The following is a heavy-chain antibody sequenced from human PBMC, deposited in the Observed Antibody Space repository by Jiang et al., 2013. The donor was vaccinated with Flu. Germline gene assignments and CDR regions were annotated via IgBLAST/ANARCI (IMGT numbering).Heavy chain of an antibody. CDR2: FDPEDGET. J-gene: IGHJ4*02. V-gene: IGHV1-24*01. CDR3: ATGPYWMGATTMSGYYFDY. D-gene: IGHD1-26*01. Sequence: EWMGGFDPEDGETIYAQKFQGRVTMTEDTSTDTAYMELSSLRSEDTAVYYCATGPYWMGATTMSGYYFDYWGQGTLVTVSS.